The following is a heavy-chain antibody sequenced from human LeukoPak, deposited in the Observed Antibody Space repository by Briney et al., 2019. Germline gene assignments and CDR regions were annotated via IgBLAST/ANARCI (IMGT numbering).Heavy chain of an antibody. D-gene: IGHD1-1*01. CDR2: MSGNGANT. CDR3: AKIRDNRVSKFFYYLDV. Sequence: SGGSLRLSCSASGFTFSTYAMSWVRQPPGKGLEWVSAMSGNGANTYYTDSMKGRFTISRDNSKNTLYLQMNSLRAEDTAVHYCAKIRDNRVSKFFYYLDVWGKGTTVIVSS. J-gene: IGHJ6*03. CDR1: GFTFSTYA. V-gene: IGHV3-23*01.